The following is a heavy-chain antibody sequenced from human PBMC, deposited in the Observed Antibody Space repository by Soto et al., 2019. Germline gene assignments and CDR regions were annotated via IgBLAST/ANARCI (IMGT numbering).Heavy chain of an antibody. D-gene: IGHD4-17*01. CDR1: GGTFSSYT. CDR2: IIPILGIT. CDR3: ARGLALTTTFYFDY. V-gene: IGHV1-69*02. J-gene: IGHJ4*02. Sequence: GASVKVSCKASGGTFSSYTISWVRQAPGQGLEWKGKIIPILGITNYTQKYQGRVTITADKFTSTAYMELSSLRSEDTAVYYCARGLALTTTFYFDYWGQGTLVTVSS.